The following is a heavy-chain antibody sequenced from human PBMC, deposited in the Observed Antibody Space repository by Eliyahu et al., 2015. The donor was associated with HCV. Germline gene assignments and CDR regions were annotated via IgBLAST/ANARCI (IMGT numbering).Heavy chain of an antibody. CDR3: AKGPSDFWSGPNNMDV. CDR1: GFTFXIXA. CDR2: LXGSGGTT. Sequence: EVQLLESGGGLVQXGGSLRLSXAXSGFTFXIXAMSWVRQAPGKGLEWVSALXGSGGTTYSADSAKGRFTISRDNSKNTLYLQMNSLRAEDTAVYYCAKGPSDFWSGPNNMDVWGQGTTVTVSS. V-gene: IGHV3-23*01. D-gene: IGHD3-3*01. J-gene: IGHJ6*02.